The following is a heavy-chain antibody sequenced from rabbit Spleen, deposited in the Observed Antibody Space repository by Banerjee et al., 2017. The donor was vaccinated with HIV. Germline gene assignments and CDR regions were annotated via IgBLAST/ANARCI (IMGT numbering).Heavy chain of an antibody. J-gene: IGHJ4*01. CDR1: GIDFSSYYY. D-gene: IGHD5-1*01. V-gene: IGHV1S45*01. CDR3: ARDLVTVIGWNFNL. Sequence: QEQLVESGGGLVKPGGTLTLTCKASGIDFSSYYYMCWVRQAPGKGLEWIGCIYPDDVSSTAYATWAKGRFTISKTSSTTMTLQMTSLTAADTATYFCARDLVTVIGWNFNLWGPGTLVTVS. CDR2: IYPDDVSST.